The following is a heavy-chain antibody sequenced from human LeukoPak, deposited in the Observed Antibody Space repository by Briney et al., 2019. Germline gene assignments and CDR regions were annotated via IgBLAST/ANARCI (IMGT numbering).Heavy chain of an antibody. V-gene: IGHV4-39*01. D-gene: IGHD3-10*01. CDR2: INYSGST. J-gene: IGHJ4*02. CDR3: ARYVVYGSGKYYFDY. CDR1: GDSISSSNYY. Sequence: PSETLSLTCTVSGDSISSSNYYWSWIRQPPRKELEWIASINYSGSTYYNPSLKSPVTISVDTSKNQFSLRLSSVTAADTAVYFCARYVVYGSGKYYFDYWGQGSLVTVSS.